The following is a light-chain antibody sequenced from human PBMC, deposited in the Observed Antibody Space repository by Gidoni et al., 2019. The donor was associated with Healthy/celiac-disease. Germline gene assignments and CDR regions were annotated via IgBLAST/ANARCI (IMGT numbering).Light chain of an antibody. J-gene: IGKJ3*01. CDR3: QQRSNAFT. Sequence: EILFTQSPSTLSLSPGEIATLSCRASQSVSSYLSWYQKKPGQAPRLLIYDASNRATGITARFSGSGSGTDFTLTISSLEHEDFAVYYCQQRSNAFTFGPGTKVDIK. V-gene: IGKV3-11*01. CDR1: QSVSSY. CDR2: DAS.